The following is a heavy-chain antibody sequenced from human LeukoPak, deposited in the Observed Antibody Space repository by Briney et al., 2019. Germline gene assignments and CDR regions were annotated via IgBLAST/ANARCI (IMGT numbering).Heavy chain of an antibody. CDR2: ISGSGGST. CDR3: AKDGYGGNSGAFDI. J-gene: IGHJ3*02. D-gene: IGHD4-23*01. CDR1: GFTFSSYA. Sequence: PGGSLRLSCAASGFTFSSYAMSWVRQAPGKGLEWVSAISGSGGSTYYADSVKGRFTISRDNSKNTLYLQMNGLRAEDMAVYYCAKDGYGGNSGAFDIWGQGTMVTVSS. V-gene: IGHV3-23*01.